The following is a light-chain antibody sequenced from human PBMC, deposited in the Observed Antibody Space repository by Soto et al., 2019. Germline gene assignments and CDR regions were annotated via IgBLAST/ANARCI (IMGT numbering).Light chain of an antibody. J-gene: IGLJ1*01. CDR1: SSDVGGYNY. Sequence: QSVLIQPPSVSGSPGQSVTISCTGTSSDVGGYNYVSWYQQHPGKAPKLMIYEVSKRPSGVPDRFSGSKSGNTASLTVSGLQAEDEADYYCSSYAGSNNVFGTGTKLTVL. CDR3: SSYAGSNNV. CDR2: EVS. V-gene: IGLV2-8*01.